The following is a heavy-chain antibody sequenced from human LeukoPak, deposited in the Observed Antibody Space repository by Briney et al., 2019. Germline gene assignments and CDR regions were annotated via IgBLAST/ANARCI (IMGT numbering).Heavy chain of an antibody. J-gene: IGHJ4*02. CDR1: GFTFSAYG. V-gene: IGHV3-33*06. Sequence: GGSLRLSCTSSGFTFSAYGIHWVRQAPGKGLEWVAIIWYDGTKKYYADSVKGRFTISRDNPKNTVSLQMSSLRVEDTALYYCAKDDSGSLDYGGQGPLVTVS. D-gene: IGHD1-26*01. CDR3: AKDDSGSLDY. CDR2: IWYDGTKK.